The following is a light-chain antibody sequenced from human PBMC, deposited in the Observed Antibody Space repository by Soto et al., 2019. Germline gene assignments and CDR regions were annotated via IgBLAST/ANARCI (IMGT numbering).Light chain of an antibody. CDR3: CSYARGDTWV. CDR1: SSDVGSYNL. CDR2: EVT. V-gene: IGLV2-23*02. Sequence: QSALTQPASVSGSPGQSITVSCTGTSSDVGSYNLVSWYQQHPGKAPKLMIYEVTKRPSGVSNRFSGSKSGSTASLTISGLQAEDEADYYCCSYARGDTWVFGGGTKLTVL. J-gene: IGLJ3*02.